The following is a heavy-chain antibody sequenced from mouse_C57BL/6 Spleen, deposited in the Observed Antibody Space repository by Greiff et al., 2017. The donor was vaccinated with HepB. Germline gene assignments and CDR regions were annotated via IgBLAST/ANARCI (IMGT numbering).Heavy chain of an antibody. Sequence: VQLQQSDAELVKPGASVKISCTVSGYTFTDHTIHWMKQRPEQGLEWIGYIYTSDGSNKYNEKVKGKATLTADKSDSTAYMQLNSLTSEDSAVYSCARRTARQLWLFDYWGQGTTLTVSS. CDR2: IYTSDGSN. J-gene: IGHJ2*01. CDR3: ARRTARQLWLFDY. D-gene: IGHD3-2*01. V-gene: IGHV1-78*01. CDR1: GYTFTDHT.